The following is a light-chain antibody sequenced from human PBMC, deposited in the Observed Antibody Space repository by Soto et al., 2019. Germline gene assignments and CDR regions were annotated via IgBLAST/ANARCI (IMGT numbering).Light chain of an antibody. CDR3: CSYVGATTYV. Sequence: QSVLTQPASVSGSPGQSITITCTGSASNIGGYNLVSWYQHHAGKAPKVIIYEGVKRPSGVSNRFSGFKSGTTASLTISGLQAEDEAAYYCCSYVGATTYVFGSGTKVTVL. J-gene: IGLJ1*01. CDR1: ASNIGGYNL. V-gene: IGLV2-23*01. CDR2: EGV.